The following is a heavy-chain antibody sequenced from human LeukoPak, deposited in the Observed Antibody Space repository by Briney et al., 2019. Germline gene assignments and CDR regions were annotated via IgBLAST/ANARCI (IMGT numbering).Heavy chain of an antibody. CDR3: ARLTRSYDSSGYWN. V-gene: IGHV4-59*08. CDR1: GGSISSYY. CDR2: IYYSGST. J-gene: IGHJ4*02. Sequence: SETLSLTCTVSGGSISSYYWSWIRQPPGKGLEWIGYIYYSGSTDYNPSLKSRVTISVDTSKNQFSLKLSSVTAADTAVYYCARLTRSYDSSGYWNWGQGTLVTVSS. D-gene: IGHD3-22*01.